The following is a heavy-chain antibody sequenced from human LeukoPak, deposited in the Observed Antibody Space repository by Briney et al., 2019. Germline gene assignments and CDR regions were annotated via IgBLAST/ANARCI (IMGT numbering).Heavy chain of an antibody. J-gene: IGHJ5*02. CDR3: ARGAHFDWSPLFDP. CDR2: MNPNSGNT. CDR1: GYTFTSYD. D-gene: IGHD3-9*01. V-gene: IGHV1-8*01. Sequence: GASVKVSCKASGYTFTSYDINWVRQATGQGLEWMGWMNPNSGNTGYAQKFQGRVTMTRNTSISTAYMELSSLRSEDTAEYYCARGAHFDWSPLFDPWGQGTLVTVSS.